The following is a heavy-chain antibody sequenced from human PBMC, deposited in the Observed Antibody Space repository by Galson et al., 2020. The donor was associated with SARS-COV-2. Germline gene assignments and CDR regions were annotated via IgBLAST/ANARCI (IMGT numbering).Heavy chain of an antibody. D-gene: IGHD4-17*01. J-gene: IGHJ4*02. CDR2: ISWNSGSI. V-gene: IGHV3-9*01. Sequence: GGSLRLSCAASGFTFDDYAMHWVRQAPGKGLEWVSGISWNSGSIGYADSVKGRFTISRDNAKNSLYLQMNSLRAEDTALYYCAKLHYGDYHFDYWGQGTLVTVSS. CDR1: GFTFDDYA. CDR3: AKLHYGDYHFDY.